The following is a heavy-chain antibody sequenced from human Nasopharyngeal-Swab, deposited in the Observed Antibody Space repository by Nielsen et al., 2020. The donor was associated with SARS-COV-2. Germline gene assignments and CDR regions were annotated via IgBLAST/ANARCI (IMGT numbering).Heavy chain of an antibody. CDR2: IYYSGST. V-gene: IGHV4-31*03. Sequence: LRLSCTVSGGSISSGGYYWSWIRQHPGKGLEWIGYIYYSGSTYYNPSLKGRVTISVDTSKNQFSLKLSSVTAADTAVYYCARGFYGSGSYYKGAFDYWGQGTLVTVSS. J-gene: IGHJ4*02. CDR3: ARGFYGSGSYYKGAFDY. CDR1: GGSISSGGYY. D-gene: IGHD3-10*01.